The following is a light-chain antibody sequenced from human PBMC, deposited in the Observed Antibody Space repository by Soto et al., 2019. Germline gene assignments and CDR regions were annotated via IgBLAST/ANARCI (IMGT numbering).Light chain of an antibody. V-gene: IGLV2-14*01. Sequence: QSALTQPASVSGSPGQSITISCTGTSSDVGGYNYVSWYQQHPGKAPKHMIYDVSNRPSWVSNRFSGSKSGNTASLTISGLQAEDEADYYCSSYTSSSTPVVFGGGTKVTVL. J-gene: IGLJ2*01. CDR3: SSYTSSSTPVV. CDR2: DVS. CDR1: SSDVGGYNY.